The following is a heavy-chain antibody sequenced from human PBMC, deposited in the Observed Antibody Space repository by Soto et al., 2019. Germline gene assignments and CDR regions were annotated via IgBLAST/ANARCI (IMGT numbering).Heavy chain of an antibody. D-gene: IGHD2-15*01. CDR3: QSYCSGGSCFRTNAFDF. CDR2: VCGSRDDA. J-gene: IGHJ3*01. CDR1: GSTFSTYG. Sequence: PGGSLRLSCAASGSTFSTYGMSWVRQAPGKGLEWVGFVCGSRDDAYYADSVKGRFTVSRDNSKNTLYLQMHSLRAEDTAVYYCQSYCSGGSCFRTNAFDFWGQGTRVTVSS. V-gene: IGHV3-23*01.